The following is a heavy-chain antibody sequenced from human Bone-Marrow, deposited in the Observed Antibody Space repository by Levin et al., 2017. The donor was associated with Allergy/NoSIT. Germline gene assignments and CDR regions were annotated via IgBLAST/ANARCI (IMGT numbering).Heavy chain of an antibody. J-gene: IGHJ4*02. CDR1: GFTFSDYT. Sequence: PGGSLRLSCAASGFTFSDYTMHWVRQAPGKGLEWVALISFDGSNKYYADSLKGRFTISRDNSKNTLYLQLNSLRTEDTAVYYCARVGIAGAVFDYWGQGTPVTVSS. CDR3: ARVGIAGAVFDY. CDR2: ISFDGSNK. D-gene: IGHD2-21*01. V-gene: IGHV3-30-3*01.